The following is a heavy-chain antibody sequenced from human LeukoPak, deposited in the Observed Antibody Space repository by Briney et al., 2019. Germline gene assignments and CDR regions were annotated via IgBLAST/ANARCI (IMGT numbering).Heavy chain of an antibody. CDR1: GFTFSGSA. V-gene: IGHV3-73*01. J-gene: IGHJ4*02. CDR3: TRLRDTVGASL. D-gene: IGHD1-26*01. Sequence: GGSLRLSCAASGFTFSGSAMHLVRQASGKGLEWVGRIRSKANSYATAYAASVKGRFTISRDGSKNTAYLQMNSLKTEDTAAYYCTRLRDTVGASLGGQGTLVTVSS. CDR2: IRSKANSYAT.